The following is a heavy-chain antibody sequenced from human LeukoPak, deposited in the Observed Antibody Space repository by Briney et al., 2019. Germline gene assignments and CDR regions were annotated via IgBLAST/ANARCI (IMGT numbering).Heavy chain of an antibody. CDR3: ARAMVRGVIIKSRALYGMDV. J-gene: IGHJ6*04. D-gene: IGHD3-10*01. CDR1: GGTFSSYA. CDR2: IIPIFGTA. V-gene: IGHV1-69*01. Sequence: ASVKVSCKASGGTFSSYAISWVRQAPGQGLEWMGGIIPIFGTANYAQKFQGRVTITADESTSTAYMELSSLRSEDTAVYYCARAMVRGVIIKSRALYGMDVWCKGTTVTVSS.